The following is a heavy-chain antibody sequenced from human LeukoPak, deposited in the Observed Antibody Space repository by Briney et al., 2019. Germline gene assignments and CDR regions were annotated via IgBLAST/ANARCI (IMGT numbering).Heavy chain of an antibody. D-gene: IGHD5-18*01. CDR2: IQYDGSNQ. Sequence: GGSLRLSCAASGFSFSSYGMHWVRQAPGKGLEWVAFIQYDGSNQYYADSVQGRFTFSRDNSKNKLYLQMNSLRTDDTAVYYCAKGLLWFFDYWGQGSLVTVSS. CDR1: GFSFSSYG. CDR3: AKGLLWFFDY. J-gene: IGHJ4*02. V-gene: IGHV3-30*02.